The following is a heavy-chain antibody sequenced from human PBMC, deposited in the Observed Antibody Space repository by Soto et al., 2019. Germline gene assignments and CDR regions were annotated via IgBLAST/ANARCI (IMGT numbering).Heavy chain of an antibody. CDR2: INHSGGS. J-gene: IGHJ4*02. CDR1: GGSFSGHY. Sequence: QVQLQQWGAGLLKPSETLSLTCAVYGGSFSGHYWSWIRQSPGKGLEWIGEINHSGGSNYNPSLKSRVTISIGTSKNQFSLKLNSMTAADTAVYFWARGDWAVRFNYWGQGTLVTVSS. D-gene: IGHD2-21*01. CDR3: ARGDWAVRFNY. V-gene: IGHV4-34*01.